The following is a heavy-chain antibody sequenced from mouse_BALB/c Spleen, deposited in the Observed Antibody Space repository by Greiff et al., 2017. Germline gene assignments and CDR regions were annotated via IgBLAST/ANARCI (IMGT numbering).Heavy chain of an antibody. CDR1: GYSITSDYA. Sequence: ESGPGLVKPSQSLSLTCTVTGYSITSDYAWNWIRQFPGNKLEWMGYISYSGSTSYNPSLKSRISITRDTSKNQFFLQLNSVTTEDTATYYCAREGDYDAGFAYWGQGTLVTVSA. V-gene: IGHV3-2*02. CDR3: AREGDYDAGFAY. J-gene: IGHJ3*01. CDR2: ISYSGST. D-gene: IGHD2-4*01.